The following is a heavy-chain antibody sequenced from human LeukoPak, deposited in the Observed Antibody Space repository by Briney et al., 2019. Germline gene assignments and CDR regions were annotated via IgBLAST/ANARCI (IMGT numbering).Heavy chain of an antibody. J-gene: IGHJ4*02. V-gene: IGHV7-4-1*01. CDR1: GYTFTSYA. CDR3: ARGGDTAMATWDWDFDY. Sequence: ASVKVSCKASGYTFTSYAMNWVRQAPGQGLEWMGWINTNTGNPTYAQGFTGRFVFSLDTSVSTAYLQIGSLKAEDTAVYYCARGGDTAMATWDWDFDYWGQGTLVTVSS. D-gene: IGHD5-18*01. CDR2: INTNTGNP.